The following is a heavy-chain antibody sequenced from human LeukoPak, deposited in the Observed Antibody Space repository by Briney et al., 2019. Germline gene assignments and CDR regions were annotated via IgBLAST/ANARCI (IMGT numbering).Heavy chain of an antibody. CDR2: ISYDGTDT. D-gene: IGHD4-17*01. J-gene: IGHJ4*02. CDR3: AKERGYSGDPQDFDY. CDR1: GFTFSSYA. Sequence: GGSLRLSCAASGFTFSSYAMNWVRQAPGKGLEWVAFISYDGTDTYHADSVKGRFSISRDNSKNTLYLQINSLRAEDTAVYYCAKERGYSGDPQDFDYWGQGTLVTVSS. V-gene: IGHV3-30*18.